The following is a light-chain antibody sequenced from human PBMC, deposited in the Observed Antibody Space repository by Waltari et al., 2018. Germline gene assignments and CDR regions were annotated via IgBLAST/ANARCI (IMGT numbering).Light chain of an antibody. Sequence: QSVLTQPPSASGTPGHRVTISCSGSSSNIGGNYVFWFHQLPGTAPKVLIYKDSQRPSGCPDRFSGSKSGTSASLAISGLRSEDEADYYCATWDDSLSGYVFGSGTMVTVL. CDR3: ATWDDSLSGYV. J-gene: IGLJ1*01. V-gene: IGLV1-47*01. CDR2: KDS. CDR1: SSNIGGNY.